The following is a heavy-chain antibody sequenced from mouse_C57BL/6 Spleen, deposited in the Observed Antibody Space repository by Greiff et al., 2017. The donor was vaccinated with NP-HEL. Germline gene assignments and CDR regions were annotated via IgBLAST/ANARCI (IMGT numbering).Heavy chain of an antibody. J-gene: IGHJ1*03. CDR2: INPSNGGT. Sequence: QVQLQQSGTELVKPGASVKLSCKASGYTFTSYWMHWVKQRPGQGLEWIGNINPSNGGTNYNEKFKSKATLTVDKSTSTAYMQLSSLTSEDSAVYYCARRDYYGSSYGWYFDVWGTGTPVTVSS. CDR1: GYTFTSYW. V-gene: IGHV1-53*01. D-gene: IGHD1-1*01. CDR3: ARRDYYGSSYGWYFDV.